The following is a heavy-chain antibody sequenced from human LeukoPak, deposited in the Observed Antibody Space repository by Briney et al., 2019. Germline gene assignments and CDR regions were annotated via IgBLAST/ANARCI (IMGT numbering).Heavy chain of an antibody. CDR2: INHSGST. V-gene: IGHV4-34*01. Sequence: SETLSLTCAVYGGSFSGYYWSWIRQPPGKGLEWIGEINHSGSTNYNPSLKGRVTISVDTSKNQFSLKLSSVTAADTAVYYCARQDDFWSGYRYDPWGQGTLVTVSS. CDR3: ARQDDFWSGYRYDP. J-gene: IGHJ5*02. D-gene: IGHD3-3*01. CDR1: GGSFSGYY.